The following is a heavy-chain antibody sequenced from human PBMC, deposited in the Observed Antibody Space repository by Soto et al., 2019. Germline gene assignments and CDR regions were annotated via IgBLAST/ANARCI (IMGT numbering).Heavy chain of an antibody. CDR2: ISGSGGST. V-gene: IGHV3-23*01. CDR3: AKDNTVAGTSYFDY. CDR1: GFTFSSYA. Sequence: GGSLRLSCAASGFTFSSYAMSWVRQAPGKGLEWVSAISGSGGSTYYADSGKGRFTISRDNSKNTLYLQMNSLRAEDTAVYYCAKDNTVAGTSYFDYWGQGTLVTVSS. J-gene: IGHJ4*02. D-gene: IGHD6-19*01.